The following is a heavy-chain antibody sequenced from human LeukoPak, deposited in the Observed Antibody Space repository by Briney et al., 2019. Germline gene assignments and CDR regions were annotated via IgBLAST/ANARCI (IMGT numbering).Heavy chain of an antibody. CDR3: ARYPGYYYYYMDV. J-gene: IGHJ6*03. Sequence: SETLSLTCTVSGYSISSGYYWGWIRQPPGKGLEWIGSIYHSGSTYYNPSLKSRVTISVDKSKNQFSLKLSSVTAADTAVYYCARYPGYYYYYMDVWGKGTTVTISS. CDR2: IYHSGST. V-gene: IGHV4-38-2*02. CDR1: GYSISSGYY.